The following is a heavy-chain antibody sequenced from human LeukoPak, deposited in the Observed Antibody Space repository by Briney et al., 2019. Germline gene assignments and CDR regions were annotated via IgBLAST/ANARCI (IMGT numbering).Heavy chain of an antibody. J-gene: IGHJ3*02. V-gene: IGHV1-18*01. D-gene: IGHD3-22*01. Sequence: SAKVSCKASGYTFTSYGISWVRQAPGQGLEWMGWISAYNGNTNYAQKLQGRVTMTTDTSTSTAYMELRSLRSDDTAVYYCARDQYYYEDAFDIWGQGTMVTVSS. CDR3: ARDQYYYEDAFDI. CDR2: ISAYNGNT. CDR1: GYTFTSYG.